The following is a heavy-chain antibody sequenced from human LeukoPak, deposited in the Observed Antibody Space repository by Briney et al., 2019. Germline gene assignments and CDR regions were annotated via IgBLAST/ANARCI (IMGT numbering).Heavy chain of an antibody. CDR2: IIPIFGTA. J-gene: IGHJ6*03. CDR1: GGTFSSYA. D-gene: IGHD2-2*01. V-gene: IGHV1-69*13. Sequence: SVRVSCKASGGTFSSYAISWVRQAPGQGLEWMGGIIPIFGTANYAQKFQGRVTITADESTSTAYMELSSLRSEDTAVYYCARDAKDVVVPAANYYYYYMDVSGKGTTVTVSS. CDR3: ARDAKDVVVPAANYYYYYMDV.